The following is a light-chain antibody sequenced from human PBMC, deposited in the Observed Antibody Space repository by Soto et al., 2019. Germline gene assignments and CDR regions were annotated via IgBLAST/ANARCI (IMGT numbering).Light chain of an antibody. Sequence: EIVMTQSPATLSVSPGERATLSCRASQSVSSNLAWYQQKPGQAPRFLIYGASTRATGIPARFSGSGSGTEFTLTISRLEPEDFAVYYCQQYGSSTGNTFGQGTKVDIK. CDR3: QQYGSSTGNT. V-gene: IGKV3-15*01. CDR1: QSVSSN. J-gene: IGKJ2*01. CDR2: GAS.